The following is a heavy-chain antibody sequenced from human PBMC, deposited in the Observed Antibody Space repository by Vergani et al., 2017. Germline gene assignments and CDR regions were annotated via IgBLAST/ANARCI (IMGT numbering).Heavy chain of an antibody. CDR2: IYYSGST. J-gene: IGHJ3*02. Sequence: QLQLQESGPGLVKPSETLSLTCTVSGGSISSSSYYWGWIRQPPGKGRGWIGSIYYSGSTYYNPSLKSRVTISVDTSKNQFSLKLSSVTAADTAVYYCARHILYDVWSGYYTGGAFDIWGQGTMVTVSS. V-gene: IGHV4-39*01. CDR1: GGSISSSSYY. D-gene: IGHD3-3*01. CDR3: ARHILYDVWSGYYTGGAFDI.